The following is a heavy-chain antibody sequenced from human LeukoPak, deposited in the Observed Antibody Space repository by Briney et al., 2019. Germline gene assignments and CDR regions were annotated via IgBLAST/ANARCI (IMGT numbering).Heavy chain of an antibody. CDR1: GFTFSSYW. J-gene: IGHJ6*02. Sequence: GVSLRLSCAASGFTFSSYWMHWVRQAPGKGPVWVSRINSDGSSTSYADSVKGRFTISRDNSKNTLYLQMNGLRAEDTAVYYCARDWPHYYYYGMDVWGQGATVTVSS. CDR2: INSDGSST. V-gene: IGHV3-74*01. CDR3: ARDWPHYYYYGMDV.